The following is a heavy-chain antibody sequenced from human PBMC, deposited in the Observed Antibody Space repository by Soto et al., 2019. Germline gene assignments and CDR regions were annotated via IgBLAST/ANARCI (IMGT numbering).Heavy chain of an antibody. CDR1: GFSLSTSGVG. CDR2: IYWDDDK. Sequence: SGPTLVNPTQPLTLTCTFSGFSLSTSGVGVGWIRQPPGKALEWLALIYWDDDKRYSPSLKSRLTITKDTSKNQVFLTMTNMDPVDTATYFCAHSVSDRVRGVILVNWFDPWGQGTLVTVSS. D-gene: IGHD3-10*01. CDR3: AHSVSDRVRGVILVNWFDP. V-gene: IGHV2-5*02. J-gene: IGHJ5*02.